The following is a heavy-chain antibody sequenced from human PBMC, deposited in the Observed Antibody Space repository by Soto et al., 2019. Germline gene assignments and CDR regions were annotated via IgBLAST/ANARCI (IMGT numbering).Heavy chain of an antibody. D-gene: IGHD4-17*01. CDR1: GGSFSGYD. CDR2: ITNSGRT. Sequence: XTLSLPSAVYGGSFSGYDCSWIRQPPGKGLEWIGEITNSGRTNYNPSLKSRVTISVDTSKNQFSLKMSSVPAADKAVYYCASEFMTTVTRDYWGQGTLGTVSS. CDR3: ASEFMTTVTRDY. V-gene: IGHV4-34*01. J-gene: IGHJ4*02.